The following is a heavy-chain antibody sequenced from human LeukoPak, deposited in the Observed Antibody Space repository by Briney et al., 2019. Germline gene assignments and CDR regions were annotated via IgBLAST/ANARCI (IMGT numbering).Heavy chain of an antibody. D-gene: IGHD2-21*02. CDR3: ARANAVTAVLFDL. CDR1: GGSFSGYY. V-gene: IGHV4-34*01. CDR2: VNHGGGA. J-gene: IGHJ2*01. Sequence: SETLSLTCAVYGGSFSGYYWSWIRQPPGKGLEWLGEVNHGGGANYNPSLKSRVTMSVDTSKNHFSLELSSVTAADTAIYYCARANAVTAVLFDLWGRGTLVTVSS.